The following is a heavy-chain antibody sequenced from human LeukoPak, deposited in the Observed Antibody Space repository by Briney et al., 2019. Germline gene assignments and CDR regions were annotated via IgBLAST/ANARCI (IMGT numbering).Heavy chain of an antibody. D-gene: IGHD2-2*01. J-gene: IGHJ3*02. CDR1: GGSISSVNYY. Sequence: SQTLSLTCTVSGGSISSVNYYWSWIRQPPGKGLEWIGYIYYSGSTYYNPSLRSRVTISVDTSKNQFSLKLSSVTAADTAVYYCARDPHPYYCTSVSCYENAFDIWGQGTMVTVSS. CDR3: ARDPHPYYCTSVSCYENAFDI. CDR2: IYYSGST. V-gene: IGHV4-30-4*01.